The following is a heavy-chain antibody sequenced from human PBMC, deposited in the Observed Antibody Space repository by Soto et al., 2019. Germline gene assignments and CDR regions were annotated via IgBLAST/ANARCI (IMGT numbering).Heavy chain of an antibody. J-gene: IGHJ4*02. CDR3: ARSHRSSWYGIDY. Sequence: SETLSLTCAVYGGSFSGYCWSWIRQPPGKGLEWIGEINHSGSTNYNPSLKSRVTISVDTSKNQFSLKLSSVTAADTAVYYCARSHRSSWYGIDYWGQGTLVTVSS. V-gene: IGHV4-34*01. CDR1: GGSFSGYC. CDR2: INHSGST. D-gene: IGHD6-13*01.